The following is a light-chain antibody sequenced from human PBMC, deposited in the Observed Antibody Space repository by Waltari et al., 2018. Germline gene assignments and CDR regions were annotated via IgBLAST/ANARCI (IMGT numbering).Light chain of an antibody. CDR3: QQYGSSPIYT. J-gene: IGKJ2*01. CDR2: AIS. V-gene: IGKV3-20*01. CDR1: QSVTSGY. Sequence: EIVLTQSPGPLSLSPGERATLSCRASQSVTSGYVAWYQQKPGQAPRLLIYAISTRATGISGRFSGSGSGTDFSLTISRLEPEDFAVYYCQQYGSSPIYTFGQGTKLEIK.